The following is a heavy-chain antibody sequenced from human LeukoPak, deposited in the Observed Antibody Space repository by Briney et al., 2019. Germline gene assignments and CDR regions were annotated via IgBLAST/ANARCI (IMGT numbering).Heavy chain of an antibody. CDR2: IWHDGSNK. CDR1: GFMFRRYG. CDR3: ARGVYTRHYMDV. V-gene: IGHV3-33*01. D-gene: IGHD5/OR15-5a*01. Sequence: PGGSLRLSCAASGFMFRRYGIHWVRQAPGSGLEWVAIIWHDGSNKLYADSVKGRLTISRDNSKNMVYVEMNSLRAEDTAVYYCARGVYTRHYMDVWGKGTTVTVSS. J-gene: IGHJ6*03.